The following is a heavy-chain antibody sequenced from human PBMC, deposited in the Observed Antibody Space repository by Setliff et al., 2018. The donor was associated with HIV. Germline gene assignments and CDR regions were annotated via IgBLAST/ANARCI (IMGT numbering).Heavy chain of an antibody. CDR3: ARSVSSSWYDY. V-gene: IGHV4-34*01. Sequence: SETLSLTCTVSGGSISNHFWTWIRQPPGKGLEWIGEINHSGSTNYNPSLKSRVTISVDTSKNQFSLKLSSVTAAGTAVYYCARSVSSSWYDYWGQGTLVTVSS. CDR2: INHSGST. CDR1: GGSISNHF. D-gene: IGHD6-13*01. J-gene: IGHJ4*02.